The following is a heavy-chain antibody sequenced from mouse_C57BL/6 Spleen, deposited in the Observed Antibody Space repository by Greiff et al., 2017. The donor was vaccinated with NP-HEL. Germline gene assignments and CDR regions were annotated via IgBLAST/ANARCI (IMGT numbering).Heavy chain of an antibody. J-gene: IGHJ4*01. V-gene: IGHV1-50*01. CDR1: GYTFTSYW. CDR2: IDPSDSYT. CDR3: AIEEGPTVVATDYYAMDY. D-gene: IGHD1-1*01. Sequence: VKLQQPGAELVKPGASVKLSCKASGYTFTSYWMQWVKQRPGQGLEWIGEIDPSDSYTNYNQKFKGKATLTVDTSSSTAYMQLSSLTSEDSAVYYCAIEEGPTVVATDYYAMDYWGQGTSVTVSS.